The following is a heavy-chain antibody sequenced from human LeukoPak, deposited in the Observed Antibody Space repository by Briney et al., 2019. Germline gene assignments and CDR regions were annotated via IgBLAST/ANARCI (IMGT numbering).Heavy chain of an antibody. D-gene: IGHD3-16*01. V-gene: IGHV4-59*08. CDR3: ARHPSYRGGFDY. J-gene: IGHJ4*02. CDR2: MYYSWTH. CDR1: GGFISNYY. Sequence: SETLSLTCTVCGGFISNYYGSWIRQPPGEGLEWIGYMYYSWTHSYNPSLKGRVTISLDTSKNQFTLKLSSVTAVDSAVYYCARHPSYRGGFDYWGQGTLVTVSS.